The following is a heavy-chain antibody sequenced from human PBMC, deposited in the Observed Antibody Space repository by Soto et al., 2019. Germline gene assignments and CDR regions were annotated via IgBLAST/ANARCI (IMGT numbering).Heavy chain of an antibody. Sequence: PSETLSLTCAVSGYSICSGYYWGWIRQPPGKGLEWIGSIYHSGSTYYNPSLKSRVTISVDTSKNQFSLKLSSVTAADTAVYYCARGGSSSSVVSVPFDYWGQGTLVTVSS. CDR1: GYSICSGYY. CDR2: IYHSGST. V-gene: IGHV4-38-2*01. CDR3: ARGGSSSSVVSVPFDY. J-gene: IGHJ4*02. D-gene: IGHD6-6*01.